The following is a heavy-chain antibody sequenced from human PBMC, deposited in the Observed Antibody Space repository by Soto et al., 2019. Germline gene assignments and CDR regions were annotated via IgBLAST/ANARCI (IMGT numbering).Heavy chain of an antibody. CDR1: GFTFSSYS. CDR3: ARDRPHNWFDP. CDR2: INSSRSTT. V-gene: IGHV3-48*04. J-gene: IGHJ5*02. Sequence: GGSLRLSCAASGFTFSSYSMNWVRQAPGKGLVWVSCINSSRSTTFYADSVKGRFTISRDNAKNTLYLQMNSLRVEDTAVYYCARDRPHNWFDPGAREPWSPSPQ.